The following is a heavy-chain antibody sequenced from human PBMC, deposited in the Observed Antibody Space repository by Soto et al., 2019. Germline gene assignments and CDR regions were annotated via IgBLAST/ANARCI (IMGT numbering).Heavy chain of an antibody. J-gene: IGHJ5*02. CDR3: AAPARGGCNSKDCYSWFAP. Sequence: GGSLRLSCATSGFIFSSYWMNWVRQVPGKGLVWVSHINFDGSSTSYADSVKGRFTISRDNAKNTLYLQMNSLRAEDTAVYYCAAPARGGCNSKDCYSWFAPWGQGTLVTVSS. D-gene: IGHD2-21*02. CDR2: INFDGSST. CDR1: GFIFSSYW. V-gene: IGHV3-74*01.